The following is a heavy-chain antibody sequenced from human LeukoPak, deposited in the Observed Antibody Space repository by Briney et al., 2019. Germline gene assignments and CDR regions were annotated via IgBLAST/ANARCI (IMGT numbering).Heavy chain of an antibody. D-gene: IGHD5-12*01. CDR1: GGSISNYY. Sequence: SETLSLTCTVSGGSISNYYWSWIRQPPGKGLDWIGYINYSGYSNYNPSLKSRVTISVDTSKSQLSLKLTSVTAADTAVYYCARRVDTMQPFDYWGQGTLVTVSS. CDR2: INYSGYS. J-gene: IGHJ4*02. V-gene: IGHV4-59*08. CDR3: ARRVDTMQPFDY.